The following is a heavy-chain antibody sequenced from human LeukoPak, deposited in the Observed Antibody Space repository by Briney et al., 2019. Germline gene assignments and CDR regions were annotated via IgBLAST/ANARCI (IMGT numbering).Heavy chain of an antibody. V-gene: IGHV4-59*01. D-gene: IGHD4-23*01. J-gene: IGHJ4*02. CDR2: IYYSGST. Sequence: SETLSLTCTVSGGSISSYYWSWIRQPPGKGLEWIGYIYYSGSTNYNPSLKSRVTIPVDTSKNQFSLKLSSVTAADTAVYYCARGWEPPLYYYWGQGTLVTVSS. CDR1: GGSISSYY. CDR3: ARGWEPPLYYY.